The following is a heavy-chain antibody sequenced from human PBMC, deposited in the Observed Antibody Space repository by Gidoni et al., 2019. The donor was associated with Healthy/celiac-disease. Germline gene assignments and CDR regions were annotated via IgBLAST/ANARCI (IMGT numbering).Heavy chain of an antibody. CDR1: GGSFSGYY. J-gene: IGHJ4*02. CDR3: AVVVPAAMSVGND. Sequence: QVQLQQWGAGLLKPSETLSLTCAVYGGSFSGYYWSCIRQPPGKGLESIGEINHSGSTNYHPSLKSRVTISVDTSKNQFSLKLSSVTAADTAVYYCAVVVPAAMSVGNDWGQGTLVTVSS. V-gene: IGHV4-34*01. CDR2: INHSGST. D-gene: IGHD2-2*01.